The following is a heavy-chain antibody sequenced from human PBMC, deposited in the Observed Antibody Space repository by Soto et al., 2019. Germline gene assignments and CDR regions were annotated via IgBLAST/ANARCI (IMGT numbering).Heavy chain of an antibody. CDR1: GGTFSTSA. CDR3: ARDKDRQQLGGNYYYILGV. CDR2: IMPVFATP. Sequence: QVQLMQSGAEVKKPGSSVKVSCKASGGTFSTSAISWVRQAPGEGLEWVGGIMPVFATPDYAQKFQGRVTFSTDQXTTTAYLELTSLTTDDTAVYYCARDKDRQQLGGNYYYILGVWGQGTAITVSS. J-gene: IGHJ6*02. D-gene: IGHD3-3*02. V-gene: IGHV1-69*05.